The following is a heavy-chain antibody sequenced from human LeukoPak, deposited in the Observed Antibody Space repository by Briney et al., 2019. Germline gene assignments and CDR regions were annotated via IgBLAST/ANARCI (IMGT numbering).Heavy chain of an antibody. CDR2: IKSKTDGGTT. J-gene: IGHJ4*02. Sequence: RGSLTLSCAASGFTFSNAWMSGVRQAPGKGLEWVGRIKSKTDGGTTDYAAPVKGRFTISRDDSKNTLYLQMNSLKTEDTAVYYCTTDYYDSSGYFLGEDYWGQGTLVTVSS. CDR1: GFTFSNAW. V-gene: IGHV3-15*01. CDR3: TTDYYDSSGYFLGEDY. D-gene: IGHD3-22*01.